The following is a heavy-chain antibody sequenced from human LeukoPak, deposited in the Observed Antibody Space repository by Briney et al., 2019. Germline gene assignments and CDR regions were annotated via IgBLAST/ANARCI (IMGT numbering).Heavy chain of an antibody. CDR3: ARDRTEGSGSPSYYYYGMDV. CDR1: GGSISSSSYY. CDR2: IYYSGST. Sequence: KPSGTLSLTCTVSGGSISSSSYYWGWIPPPPREGLEGIGGIYYSGSTYYNPSLKSRVTISVDTSKNQFSLKLSSVTAADTAVYYCARDRTEGSGSPSYYYYGMDVWGQGTTVTVSS. D-gene: IGHD3-10*01. V-gene: IGHV4-39*07. J-gene: IGHJ6*02.